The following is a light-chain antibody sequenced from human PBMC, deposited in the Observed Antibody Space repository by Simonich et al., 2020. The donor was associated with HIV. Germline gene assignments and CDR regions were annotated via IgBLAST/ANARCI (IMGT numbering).Light chain of an antibody. J-gene: IGKJ1*01. CDR3: QQYYTTPPT. Sequence: DIVMTQSPDSLAVSLGERATVNCRSSRSVLYSSNNQSSLAWYQQKPGQPPNLLISWATTRESGVPDRCRAGGSGTEFPLTISSLLAEDVAMYSCQQYYTTPPTFGQGTKVEIK. CDR1: RSVLYSSNNQSS. V-gene: IGKV4-1*01. CDR2: WAT.